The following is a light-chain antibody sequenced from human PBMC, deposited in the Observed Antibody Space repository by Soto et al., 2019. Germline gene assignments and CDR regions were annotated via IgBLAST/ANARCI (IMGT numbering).Light chain of an antibody. CDR1: QGVSSW. CDR3: QQADRLHLT. CDR2: RAS. J-gene: IGKJ4*01. Sequence: DIQMTQSPSSVSASVGDRVTITCRASQGVSSWLAWYQQKPGKTPSLLIYRASSVQSGVPSRFSGSGSGTDFTLTISSLQPEDFATYYCQQADRLHLTFGGGTKVEMK. V-gene: IGKV1D-12*01.